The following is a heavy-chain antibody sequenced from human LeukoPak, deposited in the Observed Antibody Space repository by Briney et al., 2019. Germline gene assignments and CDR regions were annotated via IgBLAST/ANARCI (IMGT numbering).Heavy chain of an antibody. V-gene: IGHV3-48*03. Sequence: PGGSLRLSCAASGFDLSTYEMNWVRQAPGKGLEWVSYISSGSTTIYYADSVKGRFTISRDNAKNSLYLQMNSLRAEDTAVYYCARDVEQWLVRVYYFDYWGQGTLVTVSS. D-gene: IGHD6-19*01. CDR1: GFDLSTYE. CDR2: ISSGSTTI. J-gene: IGHJ4*02. CDR3: ARDVEQWLVRVYYFDY.